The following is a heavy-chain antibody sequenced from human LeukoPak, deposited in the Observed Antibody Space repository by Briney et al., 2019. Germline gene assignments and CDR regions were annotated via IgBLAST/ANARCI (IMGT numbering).Heavy chain of an antibody. CDR1: GYTFTGYY. Sequence: EASVKVSCKASGYTFTGYYMHWVRQAPGQGLEWMGWINPNSGGTNYAQKFQGRVTMTRDTSISTAYMELSRLRSDDTAVYYCARRGLKATGVVDYWGQGTLVTVSS. V-gene: IGHV1-2*02. CDR2: INPNSGGT. J-gene: IGHJ4*02. D-gene: IGHD5-12*01. CDR3: ARRGLKATGVVDY.